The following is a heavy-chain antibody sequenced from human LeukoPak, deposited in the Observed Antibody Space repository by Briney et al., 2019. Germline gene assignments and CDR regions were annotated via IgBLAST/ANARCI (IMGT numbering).Heavy chain of an antibody. CDR3: ARPKGTMVRGVIMAGDYYGMDV. CDR1: GYSFTSYW. V-gene: IGHV5-10-1*01. D-gene: IGHD3-10*01. J-gene: IGHJ6*02. CDR2: IDPSDSYT. Sequence: GESLKISCKGSGYSFTSYWISWVRQMPGKGLEWMGRIDPSDSYTNYSPSFQGHVTISADKSISTAYLQWSSLKASDTAMYYCARPKGTMVRGVIMAGDYYGMDVWGQGTTVTVSS.